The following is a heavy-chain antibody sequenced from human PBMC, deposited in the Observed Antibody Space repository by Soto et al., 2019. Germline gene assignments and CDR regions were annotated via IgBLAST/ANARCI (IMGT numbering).Heavy chain of an antibody. CDR1: GFTFTRYS. D-gene: IGHD1-26*01. Sequence: GGSLRLSCAASGFTFTRYSMNWVRQAPGKGLEWVSSISSTTNYIYYGDSMKGRFTISRDNSKSTVYLELNNLSAEDTAVYHCAKNQGVELVPLATVDWFDPWGQGSVVTVSS. CDR2: ISSTTNYI. V-gene: IGHV3-21*04. CDR3: AKNQGVELVPLATVDWFDP. J-gene: IGHJ5*02.